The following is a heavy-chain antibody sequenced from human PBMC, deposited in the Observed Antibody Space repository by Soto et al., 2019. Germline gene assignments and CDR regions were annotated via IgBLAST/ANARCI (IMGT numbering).Heavy chain of an antibody. CDR1: GGSISSSSYY. V-gene: IGHV4-39*01. D-gene: IGHD1-20*01. CDR3: ARLARGNWNDDSYGMDV. J-gene: IGHJ6*02. Sequence: PSETLSLTCTVSGGSISSSSYYWGWIRQPPGKGLEWIGSIYYSGSTYYNPSLKSRVTISVDTSKNQFSLKLSSVTAADTAVYYCARLARGNWNDDSYGMDVWGQGTTVTVSS. CDR2: IYYSGST.